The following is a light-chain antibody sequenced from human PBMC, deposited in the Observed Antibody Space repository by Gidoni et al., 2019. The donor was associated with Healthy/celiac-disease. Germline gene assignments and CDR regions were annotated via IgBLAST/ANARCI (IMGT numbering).Light chain of an antibody. CDR1: QSLLHSNVYNY. Sequence: DIVMPQSPLSLPVTPGEPASISCRSSQSLLHSNVYNYLDWYLQKPGQSPQHLIYLGSNRASGVPDRFSGSGSGTDFTLKISRVEAEDVGVYYCMQALQTPRLTFGGGTKVEIK. CDR2: LGS. CDR3: MQALQTPRLT. V-gene: IGKV2-28*01. J-gene: IGKJ4*01.